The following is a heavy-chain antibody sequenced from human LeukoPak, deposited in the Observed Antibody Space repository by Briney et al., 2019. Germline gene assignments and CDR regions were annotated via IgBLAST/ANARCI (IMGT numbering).Heavy chain of an antibody. V-gene: IGHV3-20*04. D-gene: IGHD2/OR15-2a*01. CDR1: GFIFDDYD. CDR2: INWNANSI. J-gene: IGHJ6*03. CDR3: ARGEFGDYYYFYMDV. Sequence: GGSLRLSCAATGFIFDDYDMSWVRQAPGKGLEWVSNINWNANSIGYADSVKGRFTISRDDAKNSLFLQMNSLRAEDTATYYCARGEFGDYYYFYMDVWGKGTTVTVSS.